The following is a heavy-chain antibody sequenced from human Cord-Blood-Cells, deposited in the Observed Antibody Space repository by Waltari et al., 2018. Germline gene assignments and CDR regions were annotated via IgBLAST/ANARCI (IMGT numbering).Heavy chain of an antibody. V-gene: IGHV1-2*02. J-gene: IGHJ4*02. CDR2: INPNSGGT. Sequence: QVQLVQSGAEVKKHGASVKVSCKASGYPFTGYYMHWVRQAPGQGLEWMGWINPNSGGTNYAQKFQGRVTMTRDTSISTAYMELSRLRSDDTAVYYCARDSGSYFTSFDYWGQGTLVTVSS. CDR3: ARDSGSYFTSFDY. D-gene: IGHD1-26*01. CDR1: GYPFTGYY.